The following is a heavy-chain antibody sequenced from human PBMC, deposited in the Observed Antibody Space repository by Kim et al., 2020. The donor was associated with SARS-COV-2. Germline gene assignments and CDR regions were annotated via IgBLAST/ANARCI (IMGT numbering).Heavy chain of an antibody. CDR2: ISYDGSNK. CDR3: AKDPGRRSSWYEN. J-gene: IGHJ4*02. CDR1: GFTFSSYG. Sequence: GGSLRLSCAASGFTFSSYGMHWVRQAPGKGLEWVAVISYDGSNKYYADSVKGRFTISRDNSKNTLYLQMNSLRAEDTAVYYCAKDPGRRSSWYENWGQGT. D-gene: IGHD6-13*01. V-gene: IGHV3-30*18.